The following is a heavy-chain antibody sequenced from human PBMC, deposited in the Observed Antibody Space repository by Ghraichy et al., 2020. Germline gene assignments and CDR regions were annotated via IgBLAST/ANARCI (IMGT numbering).Heavy chain of an antibody. J-gene: IGHJ6*02. CDR1: GYTFSYG. CDR2: FNAGNGHA. D-gene: IGHD1-26*01. Sequence: ASVKVSCKASGYTFSYGIHWVRQAPGQRPAWMGWFNAGNGHAEYSQKLQGRVTITMDISAYTAYMELSRLRSEDTAIYYCARDGGRFMGMDVWGQGTTVIVSS. V-gene: IGHV1-3*01. CDR3: ARDGGRFMGMDV.